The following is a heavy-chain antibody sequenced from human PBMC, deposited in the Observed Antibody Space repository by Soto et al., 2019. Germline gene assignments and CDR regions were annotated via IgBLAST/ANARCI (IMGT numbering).Heavy chain of an antibody. Sequence: PGGSLRLSCAASGCTFSSYGMHWVRQAPGKGLEWVAVIRYDGNNKYYGDSVKGRFTISRDNSKNTLYLQMSSLRPEDTAMYYCARDQGYYDISGYYPFDYWGQGILVTVSS. CDR3: ARDQGYYDISGYYPFDY. V-gene: IGHV3-30*03. J-gene: IGHJ4*02. D-gene: IGHD3-22*01. CDR1: GCTFSSYG. CDR2: IRYDGNNK.